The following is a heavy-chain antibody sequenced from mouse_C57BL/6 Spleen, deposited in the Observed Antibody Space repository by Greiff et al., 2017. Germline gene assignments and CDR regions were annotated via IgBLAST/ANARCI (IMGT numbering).Heavy chain of an antibody. V-gene: IGHV1-55*01. CDR3: ARRIVEAMDY. CDR2: IYPGSGSP. J-gene: IGHJ4*01. CDR1: GYTFTSYW. D-gene: IGHD1-1*01. Sequence: QVQLQQPGAELVKPGASVKMSCKASGYTFTSYWITWVKQRPGQGLEWIGDIYPGSGSPNYNEQFKSKATLTVDTSSRTAYMQLSSLTSEDSAVYYCARRIVEAMDYWGQGTSVTVSS.